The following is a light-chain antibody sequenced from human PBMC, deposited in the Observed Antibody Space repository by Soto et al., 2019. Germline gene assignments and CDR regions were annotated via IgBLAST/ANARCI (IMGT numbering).Light chain of an antibody. CDR3: QQYNSYST. Sequence: DILMTQSPSTLSASVGDRVTITCRASQSISSWLAWYQQKPGKAPKLLIYDASSLESGVPSRFSGSGSGTEFTLTISSLQPDDFATYYCQQYNSYSTFGQGTKVEIK. CDR1: QSISSW. CDR2: DAS. J-gene: IGKJ1*01. V-gene: IGKV1-5*01.